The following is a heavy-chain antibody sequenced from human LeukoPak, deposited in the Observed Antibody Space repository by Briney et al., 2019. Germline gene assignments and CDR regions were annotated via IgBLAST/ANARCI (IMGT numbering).Heavy chain of an antibody. Sequence: GESLKISCKGSGYSFTSYWIGWVRQMPGKGLEWMGIIYPGDSDTRYSPSSQGQVTISADKSISTAYLQWSSLKASDTAMYYCARQGPLSGYDAQFDYWGQGTLVTVSS. CDR3: ARQGPLSGYDAQFDY. CDR1: GYSFTSYW. J-gene: IGHJ4*02. CDR2: IYPGDSDT. V-gene: IGHV5-51*01. D-gene: IGHD5-12*01.